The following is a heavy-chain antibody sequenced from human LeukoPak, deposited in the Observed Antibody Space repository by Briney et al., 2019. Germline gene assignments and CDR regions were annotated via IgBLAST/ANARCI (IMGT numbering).Heavy chain of an antibody. D-gene: IGHD5-18*01. Sequence: ASVKVSCKASGYTFTGYYMHWVRQAPGQGLEWMGWINPNSGGTNYAQKFQGRVTMTRDTSISTAYMELSSLRSEDTAVYYCARDPDTYGHLAFDYWGQGTLVTVSS. CDR2: INPNSGGT. CDR1: GYTFTGYY. CDR3: ARDPDTYGHLAFDY. J-gene: IGHJ4*02. V-gene: IGHV1-2*02.